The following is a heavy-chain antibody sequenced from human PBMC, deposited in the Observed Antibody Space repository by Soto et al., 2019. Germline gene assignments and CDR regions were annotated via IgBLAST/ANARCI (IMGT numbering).Heavy chain of an antibody. J-gene: IGHJ4*02. D-gene: IGHD3-10*01. V-gene: IGHV1-8*01. CDR3: CITMVRGVILYYFDY. CDR2: MNPNSGNT. Sequence: ASVKVSCKASGYTFTSFDINWVRQATGQGLEWMGWMNPNSGNTGYAQKFQGRVTMTRNTSISTAYMELSSLRSEDTAVYYCCITMVRGVILYYFDYWGQGTLVTVSS. CDR1: GYTFTSFD.